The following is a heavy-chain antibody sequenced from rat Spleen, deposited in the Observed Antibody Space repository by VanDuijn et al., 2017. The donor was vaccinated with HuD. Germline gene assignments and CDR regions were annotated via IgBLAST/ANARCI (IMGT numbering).Heavy chain of an antibody. Sequence: EVQLVESGGGLVQPGRSLKLSCAASGFTFSNYGMAWVRQTPTKGLEWVAYISTAGSNTFYRDSVKGRFTISRDNAKSTLYLQMDSLRSEDTATYYCATQDYGGYRAYFDYWGQGVMVTVSS. J-gene: IGHJ2*01. CDR3: ATQDYGGYRAYFDY. CDR1: GFTFSNYG. V-gene: IGHV5S13*01. CDR2: ISTAGSNT. D-gene: IGHD1-11*01.